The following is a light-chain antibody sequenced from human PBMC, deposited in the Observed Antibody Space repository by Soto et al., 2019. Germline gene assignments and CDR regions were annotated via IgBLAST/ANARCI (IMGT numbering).Light chain of an antibody. V-gene: IGLV1-44*01. J-gene: IGLJ3*02. Sequence: QSVLTQPPSASGTPGQRVTISCSGSHSNIGTKAVKWFHQVPGAAPKSLIYKTDQRPSGVPDRFSGSKSGTSASLAISGRQPEDEADYYCASWDDSLNGVVFGGGTKVTVL. CDR1: HSNIGTKA. CDR2: KTD. CDR3: ASWDDSLNGVV.